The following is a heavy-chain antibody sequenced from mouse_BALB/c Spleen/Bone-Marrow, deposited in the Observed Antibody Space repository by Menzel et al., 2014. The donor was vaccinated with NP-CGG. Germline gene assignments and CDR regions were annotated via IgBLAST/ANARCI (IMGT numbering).Heavy chain of an antibody. Sequence: EVQVVESGPELVKPGASVKMSCKASGYTFTTYVMHWMKQKPGQGLEWIGCINPYNDGTKYNEKFKGKATLTSDKSSNTAYMELSSLTSGDSAVYYCARRISDGYYLDYWGQGTTLTVSS. J-gene: IGHJ2*01. CDR1: GYTFTTYV. CDR2: INPYNDGT. CDR3: ARRISDGYYLDY. D-gene: IGHD2-3*01. V-gene: IGHV1-14*01.